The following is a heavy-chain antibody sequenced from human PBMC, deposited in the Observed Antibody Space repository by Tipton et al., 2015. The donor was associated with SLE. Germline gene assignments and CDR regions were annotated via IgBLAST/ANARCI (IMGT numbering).Heavy chain of an antibody. CDR3: ARRKSSSWASYCYFGMDV. V-gene: IGHV4-59*11. CDR2: IYYSGST. J-gene: IGHJ6*02. D-gene: IGHD6-13*01. Sequence: LRLSCTVSGGSISSHYWSWIRQPPGKGLEWIGYIYYSGSTNYNPSLKSRVTISVDTSKNQFSRKLSSVTAADTAVYYCARRKSSSWASYCYFGMDVGGQVTTVTVSS. CDR1: GGSISSHY.